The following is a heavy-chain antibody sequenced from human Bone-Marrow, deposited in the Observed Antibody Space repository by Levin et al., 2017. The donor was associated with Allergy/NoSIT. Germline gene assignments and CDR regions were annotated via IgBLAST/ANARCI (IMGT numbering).Heavy chain of an antibody. CDR3: AGRAAFDV. J-gene: IGHJ3*01. Sequence: PGESLKISCQGSGNIFVTYWIGWVRQIPGKGLEWMGIIHMGDSDTRYSPSFQGQVTISADKSISTAYLQWSSLKASDTAMYYCAGRAAFDVWGQGAMVTVSS. V-gene: IGHV5-51*01. CDR2: IHMGDSDT. CDR1: GNIFVTYW.